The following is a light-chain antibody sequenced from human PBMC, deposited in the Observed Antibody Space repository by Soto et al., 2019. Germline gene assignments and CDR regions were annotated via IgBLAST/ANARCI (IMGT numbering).Light chain of an antibody. CDR3: RSYTSSNTLV. V-gene: IGLV2-14*01. J-gene: IGLJ2*01. Sequence: QSALTQPASVSGSPGQSITISCTGTSSDVGAYKYVSWYQQHPGKAPKLMIFEVSDRPSGVSNRFSGSKSGTTASLTISGLQSEDEADYYCRSYTSSNTLVFGGGTKLTVL. CDR2: EVS. CDR1: SSDVGAYKY.